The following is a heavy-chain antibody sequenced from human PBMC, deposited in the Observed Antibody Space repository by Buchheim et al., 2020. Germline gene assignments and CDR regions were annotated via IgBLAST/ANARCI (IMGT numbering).Heavy chain of an antibody. J-gene: IGHJ4*02. CDR1: GFTFSSYG. D-gene: IGHD4-17*01. CDR3: AKELTTVTTLTDY. Sequence: QVQLVESGGGVVQPGRSLRLSCAASGFTFSSYGMHWVRQAPGKGLEWVAVISYDGSNKYYADSVKGRFTISRDNSKNTLYLQMNSLRAEDTAVYYCAKELTTVTTLTDYWGQGTL. CDR2: ISYDGSNK. V-gene: IGHV3-30*18.